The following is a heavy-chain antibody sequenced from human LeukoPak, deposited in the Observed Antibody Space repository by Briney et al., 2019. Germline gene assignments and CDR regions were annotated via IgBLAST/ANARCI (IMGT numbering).Heavy chain of an antibody. D-gene: IGHD3-16*01. Sequence: GRSLRLSCAASGFTFSSYGMHWVRQAPDKGLEWVAVISYDGSNKYYADSVKGRFTISRDNSKNTLYLQMNSLRAEDTAVYYCAKDGGGGRYFDYWGQGTLVTVSS. CDR2: ISYDGSNK. CDR1: GFTFSSYG. CDR3: AKDGGGGRYFDY. V-gene: IGHV3-30*18. J-gene: IGHJ4*02.